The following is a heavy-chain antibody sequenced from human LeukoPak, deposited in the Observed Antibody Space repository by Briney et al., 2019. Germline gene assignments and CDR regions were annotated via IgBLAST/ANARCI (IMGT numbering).Heavy chain of an antibody. CDR3: ARARYPYYYGSGSLGY. CDR2: IYYSGST. D-gene: IGHD3-10*01. J-gene: IGHJ4*02. V-gene: IGHV4-59*01. Sequence: PSETLSLTCTVSGGSISSYYWSWIRQPPGKGLEWIGYIYYSGSTNYNPSLKSRGTISVDTSKNQFSLKLSSVTAADTAVYYCARARYPYYYGSGSLGYWGQGTLVTVSS. CDR1: GGSISSYY.